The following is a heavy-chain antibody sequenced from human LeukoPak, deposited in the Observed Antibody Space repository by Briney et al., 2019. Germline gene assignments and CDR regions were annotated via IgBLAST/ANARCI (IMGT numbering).Heavy chain of an antibody. J-gene: IGHJ4*02. CDR2: INPNSGGT. V-gene: IGHV1-2*02. CDR3: ARERDGIAAAGREIDY. D-gene: IGHD6-13*01. CDR1: GYTFTGYY. Sequence: ASVKVSCKASGYTFTGYYMHWVRQAPGQGLEWMGWINPNSGGTNYAQKFQGRVTMTRDTSISTAYMELSRLRSDDTAVYYCARERDGIAAAGREIDYWGQGTLVTVSS.